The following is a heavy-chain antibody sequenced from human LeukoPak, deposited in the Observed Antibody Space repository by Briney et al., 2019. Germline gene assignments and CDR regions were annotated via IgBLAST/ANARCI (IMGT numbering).Heavy chain of an antibody. Sequence: SETLSLTCGVYGVSFSGYYWSWIRQSPGKGLEWIGEINDSGNTKFNPSLKTRVTISIDTSKNQFSLNLSSVTAADTAVYYCASNVGPRRRSPVLMDVWGQGTTVTVSS. CDR3: ASNVGPRRRSPVLMDV. J-gene: IGHJ6*02. V-gene: IGHV4-34*01. CDR2: INDSGNT. CDR1: GVSFSGYY. D-gene: IGHD1-26*01.